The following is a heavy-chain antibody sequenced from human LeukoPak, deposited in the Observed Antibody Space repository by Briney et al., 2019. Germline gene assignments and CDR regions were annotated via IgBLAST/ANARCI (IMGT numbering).Heavy chain of an antibody. D-gene: IGHD1-1*01. CDR3: ARYKSNYYYYYMDV. CDR1: GGSISSSYSY. CDR2: IDHSGST. Sequence: SETLSLTCTVSGGSISSSYSYWGWIRQPPGKGLEWIGEIDHSGSTNYNPSLKSRVTISVDTSKNQFSLKLSSVTAADTAVYYCARYKSNYYYYYMDVWGKGTTVTVSS. J-gene: IGHJ6*03. V-gene: IGHV4-39*07.